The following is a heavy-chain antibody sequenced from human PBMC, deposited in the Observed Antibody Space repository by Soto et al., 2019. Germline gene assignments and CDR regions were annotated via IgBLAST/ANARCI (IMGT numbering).Heavy chain of an antibody. CDR3: VRHGSTGSYCDVLAI. CDR1: GASISRYY. CDR2: LYNTGGT. V-gene: IGHV4-59*08. J-gene: IGHJ3*02. Sequence: NPSETLSLTCTVSGASISRYYWSWIRQSPGKGLEWIGYLYNTGGTIYNPSLKSRVTISVDTSKNQFSLKLSSVTAAETAVYYCVRHGSTGSYCDVLAIWRQGTMVTVSS. D-gene: IGHD1-26*01.